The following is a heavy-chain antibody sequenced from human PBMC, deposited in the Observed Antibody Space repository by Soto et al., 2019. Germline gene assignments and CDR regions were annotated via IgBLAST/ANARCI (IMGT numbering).Heavy chain of an antibody. D-gene: IGHD4-17*01. V-gene: IGHV1-18*01. Sequence: ASVKVSCKASGYTFTTYAISWLRQAPGQGLEWMGWMNTYTGNTDYAQSLRGRVTMTRDTSTDTAYMELRSLRSDDTAMYYCARDSLATVVIEGGAFDIWGQ. CDR3: ARDSLATVVIEGGAFDI. CDR1: GYTFTTYA. CDR2: MNTYTGNT. J-gene: IGHJ3*02.